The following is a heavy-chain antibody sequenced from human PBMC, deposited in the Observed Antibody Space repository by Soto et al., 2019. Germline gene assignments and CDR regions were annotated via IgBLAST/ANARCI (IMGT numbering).Heavy chain of an antibody. CDR3: VRTESECRTTGCSYYFDS. Sequence: QVQLVQSGAEVKKPGASVRVSCKASGYTFINYYIHWVRQAPGQGLEWMGAVNPGYGSTNYAQKFQGRLTMTRDTSTTTVYMEVSSLTSEDTAVYYCVRTESECRTTGCSYYFDSWGQGTLVTVSS. V-gene: IGHV1-46*03. J-gene: IGHJ4*02. D-gene: IGHD2-2*01. CDR1: GYTFINYY. CDR2: VNPGYGST.